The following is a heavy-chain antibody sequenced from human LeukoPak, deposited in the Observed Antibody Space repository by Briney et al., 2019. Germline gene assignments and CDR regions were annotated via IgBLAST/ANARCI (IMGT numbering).Heavy chain of an antibody. Sequence: ASVTVSCKASGYTFTSYGISWVRQAPGQGLEWMGWISAYNGNTNYAQKLQGRVTMTTDTSTSTAYMELRSLRSDDTAVYYCARDRTYGDYVYAFDIWGQGTMVTVSS. J-gene: IGHJ3*02. CDR3: ARDRTYGDYVYAFDI. CDR2: ISAYNGNT. V-gene: IGHV1-18*01. CDR1: GYTFTSYG. D-gene: IGHD4-17*01.